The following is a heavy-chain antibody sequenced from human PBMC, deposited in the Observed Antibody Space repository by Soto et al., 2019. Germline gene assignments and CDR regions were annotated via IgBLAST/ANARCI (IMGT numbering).Heavy chain of an antibody. Sequence: GGSLRLSCAASGFTFSSYAMSWVRQAPGKGLEWVSAISGSGGTTYYADSVKGRFTFSRDNSKNTLYLQMKSLRAEDTAVYYCAKGGPEGRWVQLGLSDAFDIWGQGTMVTVSS. V-gene: IGHV3-23*01. CDR1: GFTFSSYA. CDR2: ISGSGGTT. D-gene: IGHD1-1*01. J-gene: IGHJ3*02. CDR3: AKGGPEGRWVQLGLSDAFDI.